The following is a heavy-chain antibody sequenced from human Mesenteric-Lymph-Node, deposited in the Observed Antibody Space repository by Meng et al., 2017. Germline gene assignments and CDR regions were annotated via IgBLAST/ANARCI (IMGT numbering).Heavy chain of an antibody. D-gene: IGHD3-10*01. V-gene: IGHV1-46*01. CDR3: ARVPYYYGSGSYYNVDYYYGMDV. CDR2: INPSGGST. Sequence: AAVKVSCKASGGTFSSYYMHWVRQTPGQGLEWMGIINPSGGSTSYAQKFQGRVTMTRDTSTSTVYMELSSLRPEDTDVYYCARVPYYYGSGSYYNVDYYYGMDVWGQGTTVTVSS. J-gene: IGHJ6*02. CDR1: GGTFSSYY.